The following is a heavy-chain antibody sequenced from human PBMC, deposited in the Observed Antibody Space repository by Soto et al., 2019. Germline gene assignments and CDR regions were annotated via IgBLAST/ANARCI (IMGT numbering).Heavy chain of an antibody. CDR3: AKDKWYYDSSGFIDY. V-gene: IGHV3-48*01. J-gene: IGHJ4*02. CDR1: GFIFSSYG. D-gene: IGHD3-22*01. CDR2: ISISTSTM. Sequence: GGSLRLSCAASGFIFSSYGMIWVRQAPGKGLEWISSISISTSTMYYADSVKGRFTISRDNAKNSLYLQMDSLRVEDTAVYYCAKDKWYYDSSGFIDYWGQGTLVTVSS.